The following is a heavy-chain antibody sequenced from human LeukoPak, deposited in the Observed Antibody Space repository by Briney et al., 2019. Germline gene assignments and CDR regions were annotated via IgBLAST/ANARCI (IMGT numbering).Heavy chain of an antibody. CDR2: ISSDGNEK. CDR3: ARDKVAAAPGDY. J-gene: IGHJ4*02. D-gene: IGHD2-2*01. Sequence: GGSLRLSCAASGFTFRNYGMHWVRQAPGKGLEWVAVISSDGNEKYYADSVKGRFTISRDNAKNSLYLQMNSLRAEDTAVYYCARDKVAAAPGDYWGQGTLVTVSS. CDR1: GFTFRNYG. V-gene: IGHV3-30*03.